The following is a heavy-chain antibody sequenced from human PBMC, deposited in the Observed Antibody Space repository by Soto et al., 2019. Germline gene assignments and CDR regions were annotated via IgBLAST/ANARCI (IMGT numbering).Heavy chain of an antibody. CDR1: GGSISSGGYY. CDR3: AREPRPPYYYYYSMDV. J-gene: IGHJ6*02. Sequence: QVQLQESGPGLVKPSQTLSLTCTVSGGSISSGGYYWSWIRQHPGKGLEWIGYIYYSGSTYYNPSLKSRVTIAVDTSKNQFSLKLSSVTAADTAVYYCAREPRPPYYYYYSMDVWGQGTTVTVSS. CDR2: IYYSGST. V-gene: IGHV4-31*03.